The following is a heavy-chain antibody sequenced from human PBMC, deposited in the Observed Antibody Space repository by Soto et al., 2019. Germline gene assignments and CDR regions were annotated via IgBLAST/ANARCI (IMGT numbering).Heavy chain of an antibody. CDR2: TYAAGTT. CDR1: GASISGFY. Sequence: SETLSLTCTVSGASISGFYWSWIRKSAGKGLEWIGRTYAAGTTDYNPSLKSRVMMSVDTSKKQFSLKLRSVTAADTAVYYCVRDGTKTLRDWFDPWGQGISVTVS. D-gene: IGHD1-1*01. J-gene: IGHJ5*02. CDR3: VRDGTKTLRDWFDP. V-gene: IGHV4-4*07.